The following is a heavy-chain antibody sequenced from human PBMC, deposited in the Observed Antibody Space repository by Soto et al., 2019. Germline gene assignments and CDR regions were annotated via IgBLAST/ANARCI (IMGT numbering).Heavy chain of an antibody. CDR3: ARGGTIFGPQLTRAPFDY. V-gene: IGHV1-69*13. J-gene: IGHJ4*02. Sequence: GASVKVSCKASGGTFSSYAISWVRQAPGQGLEWMGGIIPIFGTANYAQKFQGRVTITADESTSTAYMELSSLRSEDTAVYYCARGGTIFGPQLTRAPFDYWGQGTLVTVSS. CDR2: IIPIFGTA. CDR1: GGTFSSYA. D-gene: IGHD3-3*01.